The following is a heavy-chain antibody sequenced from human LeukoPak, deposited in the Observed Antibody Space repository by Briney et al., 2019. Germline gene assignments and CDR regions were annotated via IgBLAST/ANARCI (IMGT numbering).Heavy chain of an antibody. J-gene: IGHJ4*02. V-gene: IGHV4-61*08. Sequence: SETLSLTCTVFGASVSSGGNYWSWIRQSPGKGLEWIGSFYYSGTTDYNPSLKGRVTMSIDRSKNQFSLNLNSVTAADTAVYYCARDTRNTWFYYWGQGTLVTVSS. D-gene: IGHD1/OR15-1a*01. CDR1: GASVSSGGNY. CDR2: FYYSGTT. CDR3: ARDTRNTWFYY.